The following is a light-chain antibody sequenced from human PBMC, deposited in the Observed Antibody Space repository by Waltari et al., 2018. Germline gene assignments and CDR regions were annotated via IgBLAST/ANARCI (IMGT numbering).Light chain of an antibody. CDR1: QSISIH. J-gene: IGKJ3*01. Sequence: DIQMTQSPSSLSASIGARVTIPCRASQSISIHLNWSHNKPGIAPMLLIYNASTLQSGVPSRVSGGGSGTEFTLTISSLQPEDFATYYCQQSYSTPLLSFGPGTKVDIK. CDR2: NAS. CDR3: QQSYSTPLLS. V-gene: IGKV1-39*01.